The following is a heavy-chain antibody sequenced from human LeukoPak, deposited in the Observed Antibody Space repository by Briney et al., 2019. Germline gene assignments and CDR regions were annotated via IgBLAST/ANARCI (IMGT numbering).Heavy chain of an antibody. J-gene: IGHJ3*01. CDR3: ASLSYGDYS. CDR2: ISSSASSI. V-gene: IGHV3-11*04. D-gene: IGHD4-17*01. Sequence: PGGSLRLSCAASGFSVSNSYMSWVRQAPGKGLEWVSYISSSASSIYYADSVKGRFTISRDNVKNSLYLQMNSLRAEDTAVYYCASLSYGDYSWGQGTMVTVSS. CDR1: GFSVSNSY.